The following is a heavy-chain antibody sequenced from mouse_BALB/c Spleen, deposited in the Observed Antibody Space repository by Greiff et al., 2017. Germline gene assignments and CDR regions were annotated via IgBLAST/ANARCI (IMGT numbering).Heavy chain of an antibody. V-gene: IGHV1-4*02. CDR2: INPSSGYT. Sequence: VQLQHSAAELARPGASVKMSCKASGYTFTSYTMHWVKQRPGQGLEWIGYINPSSGYTEYNQKFKDKTTLTADKSSSTAYMQLSSLTSEDSAVYYCATTMITTRAYWGQGTLVTVSA. D-gene: IGHD2-4*01. J-gene: IGHJ3*01. CDR3: ATTMITTRAY. CDR1: GYTFTSYT.